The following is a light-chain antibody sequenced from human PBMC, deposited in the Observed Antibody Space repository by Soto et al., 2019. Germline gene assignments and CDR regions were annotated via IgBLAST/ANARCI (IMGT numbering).Light chain of an antibody. CDR1: SSDVGGYNY. Sequence: QSVLPQPASVSGSPGQSITISCTGTSSDVGGYNYVSWYQRHPGKAPKLMIYDVSNRPSGVSNRFSGSKSGNTASLTISGLQAEDEADYYCSSYTSSSTLYVFGTGTKVTVL. CDR3: SSYTSSSTLYV. V-gene: IGLV2-14*01. CDR2: DVS. J-gene: IGLJ1*01.